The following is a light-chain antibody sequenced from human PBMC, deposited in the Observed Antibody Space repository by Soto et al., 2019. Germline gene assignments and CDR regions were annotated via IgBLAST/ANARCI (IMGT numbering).Light chain of an antibody. CDR3: QQYNGYSRT. J-gene: IGKJ1*01. CDR2: DVS. CDR1: QSIGDS. Sequence: DIQMTQSPSTLSASVGDRVTITCRASQSIGDSLAWYQQKPGKAPYLLISDVSSLERGVPSRFSGSGSGTEFTLTISSMQPDDFATFYSQQYNGYSRTFGQGTKVEI. V-gene: IGKV1-5*01.